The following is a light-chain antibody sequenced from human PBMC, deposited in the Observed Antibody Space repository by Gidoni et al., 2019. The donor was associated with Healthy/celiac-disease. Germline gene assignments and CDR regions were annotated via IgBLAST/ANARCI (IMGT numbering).Light chain of an antibody. J-gene: IGKJ1*01. CDR1: QSVLYSSNNKNY. CDR3: QQYYSTWWT. CDR2: WAS. V-gene: IGKV4-1*01. Sequence: DIVMTQSPDSLAVSLGERATINCKSSQSVLYSSNNKNYLAWYQQKPGQPPKLLIYWASTRESGVPDRFSGSGSGTDFTLTISSLQAEDVAVYYYQQYYSTWWTFGQGTKVEIK.